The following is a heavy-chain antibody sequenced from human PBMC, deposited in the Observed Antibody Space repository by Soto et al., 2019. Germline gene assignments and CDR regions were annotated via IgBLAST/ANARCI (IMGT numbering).Heavy chain of an antibody. J-gene: IGHJ4*02. Sequence: PSETLSLTCAVYGGSSGGYYWTLLRQPPGTGLEWMGEINHSGSTNYNPSLKSRVTISVDTSKNQFSLKLTSVTAADTAVYYCARDKITGLFDYWGQGTLVTVSS. D-gene: IGHD2-8*02. CDR2: INHSGST. V-gene: IGHV4-34*01. CDR3: ARDKITGLFDY. CDR1: GGSSGGYY.